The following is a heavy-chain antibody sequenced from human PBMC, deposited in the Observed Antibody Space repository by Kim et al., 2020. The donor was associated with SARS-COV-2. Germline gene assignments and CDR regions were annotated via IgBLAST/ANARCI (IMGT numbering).Heavy chain of an antibody. CDR2: IYYSGST. Sequence: SETLSLTCTVSGGSISSYYWSWIRQPPGKGLEWIGYIYYSGSTNYNPSLKSRVTISVDTSKNQFSLKLSSVTAADTAVYYCARAHPQYDILTVYYSPNLYYYGMDVWGQGTTVTVSS. CDR3: ARAHPQYDILTVYYSPNLYYYGMDV. J-gene: IGHJ6*02. CDR1: GGSISSYY. D-gene: IGHD3-9*01. V-gene: IGHV4-59*13.